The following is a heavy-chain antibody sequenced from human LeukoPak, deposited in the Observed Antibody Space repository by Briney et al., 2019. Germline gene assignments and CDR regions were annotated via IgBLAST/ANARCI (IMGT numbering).Heavy chain of an antibody. V-gene: IGHV3-21*01. CDR1: GFTFSSYS. Sequence: GGSLRLSCAASGFTFSSYSMNWVRQAPGKGLXXVSSISSSSSYIYYADSVKGRFTISRDNAKNSLYLQMNSLRAEDTAVYYCAKMVRGVIRVNHAFDIWGQGTMVTVSS. CDR3: AKMVRGVIRVNHAFDI. J-gene: IGHJ3*02. CDR2: ISSSSSYI. D-gene: IGHD3-10*01.